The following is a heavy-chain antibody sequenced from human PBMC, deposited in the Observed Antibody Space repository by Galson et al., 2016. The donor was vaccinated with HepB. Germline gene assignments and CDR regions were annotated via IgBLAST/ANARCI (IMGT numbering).Heavy chain of an antibody. Sequence: SLRLSCAASGSTFSRFWMSWVRQAPGKGLEWVANIKQDGSEKYYVDSVKGRFTISRDNAKNSLYLQMNSLRAEDTAVDYCASAYDSSGYHDWYFDLWGRGTLVTVSS. V-gene: IGHV3-7*03. CDR3: ASAYDSSGYHDWYFDL. CDR1: GSTFSRFW. D-gene: IGHD3-22*01. CDR2: IKQDGSEK. J-gene: IGHJ2*01.